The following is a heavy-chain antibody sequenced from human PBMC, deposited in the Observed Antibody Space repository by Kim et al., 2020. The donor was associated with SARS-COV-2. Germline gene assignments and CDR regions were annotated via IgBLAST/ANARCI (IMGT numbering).Heavy chain of an antibody. CDR1: GFTFSSYA. CDR2: IYSGGSST. CDR3: TRVAAAAPADY. J-gene: IGHJ4*02. V-gene: IGHV3-23*03. Sequence: GGSLRLSCAASGFTFSSYAMSWVRQAPGKGLEWVSVIYSGGSSTYYADSVKGRFTISRDNSKNTLYLQMNSLRAEDTAVYYCTRVAAAAPADYWGQGTLVTVSS. D-gene: IGHD6-13*01.